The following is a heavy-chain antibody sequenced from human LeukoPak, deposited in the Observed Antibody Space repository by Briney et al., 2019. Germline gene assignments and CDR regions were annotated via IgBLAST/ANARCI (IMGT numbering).Heavy chain of an antibody. J-gene: IGHJ5*02. CDR1: GGSISSYY. CDR2: IYYSGST. V-gene: IGHV4-59*08. Sequence: TSETLSLTCTVSGGSISSYYWSWIRQRPGKGLEWIGYIYYSGSTNYNPSLKSRVTISVDTSKNQFSLKLSSVAAADTAVYYCARRGTTDYWFDPWGQGTLVTVSS. CDR3: ARRGTTDYWFDP. D-gene: IGHD4-17*01.